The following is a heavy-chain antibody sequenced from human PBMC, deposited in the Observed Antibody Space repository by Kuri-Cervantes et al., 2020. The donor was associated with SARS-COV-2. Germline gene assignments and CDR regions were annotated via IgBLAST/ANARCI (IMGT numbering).Heavy chain of an antibody. J-gene: IGHJ3*02. CDR3: ARSTPFRRLVVISQGGAFDI. D-gene: IGHD3-22*01. V-gene: IGHV3-64D*06. Sequence: GESLKISCSASGFTFSSSGFHWVRQAPGKGLEYVSAISIDGSEIFYADSVRGRFTISRDNSKNTLYLQMSSLRAEDTAVYYCARSTPFRRLVVISQGGAFDIWGQGTMVTVSS. CDR1: GFTFSSSG. CDR2: ISIDGSEI.